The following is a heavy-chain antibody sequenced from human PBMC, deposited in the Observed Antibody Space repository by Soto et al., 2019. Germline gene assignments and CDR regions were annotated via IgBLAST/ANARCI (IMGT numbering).Heavy chain of an antibody. CDR3: AKDIVVVPAEEYGMDV. J-gene: IGHJ6*02. CDR2: ISGSGGST. Sequence: WWSLRLSCASSGFTFSSYAMSWVRQAPGKGLEWVSAISGSGGSTYYADSVKGRFTISRDNSKNTLYLQMNSLRAEDTAVYYCAKDIVVVPAEEYGMDVWGQGTTVTVSS. CDR1: GFTFSSYA. D-gene: IGHD2-2*01. V-gene: IGHV3-23*01.